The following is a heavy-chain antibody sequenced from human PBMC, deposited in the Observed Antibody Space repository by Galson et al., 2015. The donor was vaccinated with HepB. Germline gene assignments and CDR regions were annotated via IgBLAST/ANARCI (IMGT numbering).Heavy chain of an antibody. D-gene: IGHD4/OR15-4a*01. CDR2: IYRGGTS. CDR1: GFTVSGNF. J-gene: IGHJ6*03. V-gene: IGHV3-53*01. Sequence: SLRLSCAVSGFTVSGNFMSWVRQAPGKELEWVSVIYRGGTSDYADSVKGRFTISRDNSKNTLYLQMNSLRVGDTAMYYCARLTDSFYMDVWGEGTTVTVSS. CDR3: ARLTDSFYMDV.